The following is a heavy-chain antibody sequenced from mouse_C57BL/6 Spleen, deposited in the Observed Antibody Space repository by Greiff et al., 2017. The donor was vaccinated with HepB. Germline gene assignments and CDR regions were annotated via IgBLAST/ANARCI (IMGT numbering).Heavy chain of an antibody. CDR1: GYTFTSYW. J-gene: IGHJ1*03. V-gene: IGHV1-61*01. Sequence: QVQLQQPGAELVRPGSSVKLSCKASGYTFTSYWMDWVKQRPGQGLEWIGNIYPSDSETHYNQKFKDKATLTVDKSSSTAYMQLSSLTSEDSAVYYCARGAYTGWYFDVWGTGTTVTVSS. CDR2: IYPSDSET. CDR3: ARGAYTGWYFDV. D-gene: IGHD1-1*01.